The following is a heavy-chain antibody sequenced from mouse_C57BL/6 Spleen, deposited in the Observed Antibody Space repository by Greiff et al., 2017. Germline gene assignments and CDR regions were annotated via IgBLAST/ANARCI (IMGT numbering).Heavy chain of an antibody. CDR1: GYTFTGYW. D-gene: IGHD2-1*01. J-gene: IGHJ2*01. V-gene: IGHV1-9*01. CDR2: ILPGSGST. Sequence: VQLQQSGAELMKPGASVKLSCKATGYTFTGYWIEWVKQRPGHGLEWIGEILPGSGSTNYNEKFKGKATFTADTSSNTASMQLSSLTTEDSAIYYCARGVGYYANWGYFDYWGQGTTLTVSS. CDR3: ARGVGYYANWGYFDY.